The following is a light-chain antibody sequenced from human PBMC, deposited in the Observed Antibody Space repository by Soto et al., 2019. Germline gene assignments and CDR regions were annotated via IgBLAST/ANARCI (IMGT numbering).Light chain of an antibody. Sequence: QSVLTQPPSASGTPGQRVSISCSGRNSHIGSNAVNWYQQVPGRAPKLLVYDNNQRPSGVPDRLSGSKSGTSASLAISDLQSEDEADYYCAAWDDRLKAVVFGGGTKVTVL. J-gene: IGLJ3*02. CDR1: NSHIGSNA. CDR3: AAWDDRLKAVV. V-gene: IGLV1-44*01. CDR2: DNN.